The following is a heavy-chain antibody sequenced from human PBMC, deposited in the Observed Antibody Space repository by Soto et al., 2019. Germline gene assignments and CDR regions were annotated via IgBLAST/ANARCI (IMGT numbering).Heavy chain of an antibody. D-gene: IGHD2-21*01. J-gene: IGHJ2*01. Sequence: LGGSLRLSCAASGFTVSSNYMSWVRQAPGKGLEWVSVIYSGGSTYYADSVKGRFTISRDNSKNTLYLQMNSLRAEDTAVYYCARSPVVVIANYWYFDLWGRGTLVTVSS. CDR3: ARSPVVVIANYWYFDL. V-gene: IGHV3-66*01. CDR2: IYSGGST. CDR1: GFTVSSNY.